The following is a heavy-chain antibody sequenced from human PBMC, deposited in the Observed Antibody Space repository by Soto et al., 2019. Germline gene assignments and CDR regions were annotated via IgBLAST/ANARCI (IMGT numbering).Heavy chain of an antibody. D-gene: IGHD6-6*01. CDR2: INHSGST. Sequence: SETLSLTCAVYGGSFSGYYWSWIRQPPGKGLEWIGEINHSGSTNYNPSLKSRVTISVDTSKNQFSLKLSSVTAADTAVYYCARAPGSVAARQHIDYWGQGTLVTVSS. CDR1: GGSFSGYY. CDR3: ARAPGSVAARQHIDY. J-gene: IGHJ4*02. V-gene: IGHV4-34*01.